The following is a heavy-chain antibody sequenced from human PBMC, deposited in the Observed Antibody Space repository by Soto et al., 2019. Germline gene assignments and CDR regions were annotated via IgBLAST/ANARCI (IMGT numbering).Heavy chain of an antibody. CDR1: GYTFTSYG. Sequence: ASVKVSCKASGYTFTSYGISWVRQAPGQGLEWMGWISAYNGNTNYAQKLQGRVTMTTDTSTSTAYMELRSLRSDDTAVYYCAKSTIFGVVPLFDPWGQGTLVTVSS. V-gene: IGHV1-18*01. D-gene: IGHD3-3*01. J-gene: IGHJ5*02. CDR2: ISAYNGNT. CDR3: AKSTIFGVVPLFDP.